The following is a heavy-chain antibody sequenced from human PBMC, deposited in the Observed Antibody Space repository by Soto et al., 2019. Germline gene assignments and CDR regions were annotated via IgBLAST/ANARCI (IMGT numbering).Heavy chain of an antibody. CDR3: AARGGSSFDY. V-gene: IGHV3-66*01. D-gene: IGHD1-26*01. J-gene: IGHJ4*02. CDR2: MYSGGTT. Sequence: PGGSLRLSCAASGLTVSSNYMSWVRQAPGKGLEWVSLMYSGGTTSYADSVKGRFTISRDSSKNTLYLQMNSLRAEDTAIYYCAARGGSSFDYWGQGTLVTVSS. CDR1: GLTVSSNY.